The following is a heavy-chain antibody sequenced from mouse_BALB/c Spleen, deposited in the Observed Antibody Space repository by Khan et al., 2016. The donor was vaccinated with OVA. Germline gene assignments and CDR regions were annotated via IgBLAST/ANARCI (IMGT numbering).Heavy chain of an antibody. Sequence: EVKLEESGPSLVKLSQTLSLSCSVTGDSITSGFWNWIRKFPGNKFEYLGYITYSGNIYYNPSLKSRISITRDTSKSQYYLQLNSVTTEDTATYYCARSYGSWAMDYWGQGTSVTVSS. D-gene: IGHD1-1*01. CDR3: ARSYGSWAMDY. J-gene: IGHJ4*01. CDR1: GDSITSGF. V-gene: IGHV3-8*02. CDR2: ITYSGNI.